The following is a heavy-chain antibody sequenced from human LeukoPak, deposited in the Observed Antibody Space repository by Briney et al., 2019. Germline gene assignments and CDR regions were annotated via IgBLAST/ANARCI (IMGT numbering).Heavy chain of an antibody. CDR1: GFTFSSYA. Sequence: GGSLRLSCAASGFTFSSYAMHWVRQAPGKGLEWVAVISYDGSNKYYADSVKGRFTISRDNAKNSLYLQMNSLRAEDTAVYYCARDSNRYTIFGPIDYWGQGTLVTVSS. CDR3: ARDSNRYTIFGPIDY. J-gene: IGHJ4*02. V-gene: IGHV3-30*04. CDR2: ISYDGSNK. D-gene: IGHD3-3*01.